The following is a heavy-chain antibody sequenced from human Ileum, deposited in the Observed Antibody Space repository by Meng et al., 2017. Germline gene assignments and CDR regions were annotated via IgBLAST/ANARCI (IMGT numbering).Heavy chain of an antibody. D-gene: IGHD1-26*01. Sequence: GESLKISCAASGFTFTDHYIDWVRQAPGKGLEWVSRSRNKANSYTTEYAASVRGRVTISRDDSKNSVYLQMNSLKTEDTAVYYCARIAHPKEWELRDYYSMDVWGQGTTVTVSS. CDR3: ARIAHPKEWELRDYYSMDV. V-gene: IGHV3-72*01. CDR2: SRNKANSYTT. CDR1: GFTFTDHY. J-gene: IGHJ6*02.